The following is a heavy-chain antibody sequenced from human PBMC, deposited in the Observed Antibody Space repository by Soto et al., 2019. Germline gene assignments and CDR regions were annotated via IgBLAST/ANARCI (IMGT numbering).Heavy chain of an antibody. J-gene: IGHJ3*02. Sequence: LSLTCTVSGGSVSSDEFYWSWIRQPPGKGLEWIGYIYYSGSTYYNPSLKSRVSISVDTTKTQFSLKLTSVTAADTAVYYCARGRYNWNQGAFDIWGQGTVVTVSS. V-gene: IGHV4-30-4*01. CDR2: IYYSGST. CDR1: GGSVSSDEFY. D-gene: IGHD1-20*01. CDR3: ARGRYNWNQGAFDI.